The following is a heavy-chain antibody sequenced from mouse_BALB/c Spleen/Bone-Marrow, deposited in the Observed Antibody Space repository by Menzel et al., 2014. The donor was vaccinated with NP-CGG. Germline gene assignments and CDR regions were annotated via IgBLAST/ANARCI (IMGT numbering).Heavy chain of an antibody. V-gene: IGHV2-9*02. J-gene: IGHJ3*01. CDR2: ISAGGST. Sequence: VQGVESGPGLVAPSQSLSITCTVSGFSLTSYGVHWVRQPPGKGLEWLGVISAGGSTNYNSALMSRLSISKDNSKSQVFLKMNSLQTDDTAMYYCARALDSSGYGFAYWGQGTLVTVSA. CDR1: GFSLTSYG. CDR3: ARALDSSGYGFAY. D-gene: IGHD3-2*01.